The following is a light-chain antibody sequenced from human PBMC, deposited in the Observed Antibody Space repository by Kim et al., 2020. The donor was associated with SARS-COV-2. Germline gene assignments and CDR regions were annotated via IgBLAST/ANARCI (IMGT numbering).Light chain of an antibody. CDR3: SCWTTTDTLVL. V-gene: IGLV2-14*03. Sequence: QSVTISWTAGGGDIATHDCVSWYQQHPYKVPKLIISDVSRRPAGVSDRFSGSKSGNTASLTICGLQAEDEADYYCSCWTTTDTLVLFGGGTQLTVL. J-gene: IGLJ2*01. CDR2: DVS. CDR1: GGDIATHDC.